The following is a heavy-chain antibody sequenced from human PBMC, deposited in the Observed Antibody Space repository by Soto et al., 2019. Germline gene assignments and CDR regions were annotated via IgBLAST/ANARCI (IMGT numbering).Heavy chain of an antibody. J-gene: IGHJ5*02. V-gene: IGHV3-74*01. CDR1: GFTFSSYW. Sequence: GGSLRLSCAASGFTFSSYWMHWVRQAPGKGLVWVSRINPDGSATNYADSVKGRFTMSRDDAKNSVYLQMDSLRPEDTAIYYCARDRQLVQDWFEPWGQGTLVTVSS. CDR3: ARDRQLVQDWFEP. D-gene: IGHD6-13*01. CDR2: INPDGSAT.